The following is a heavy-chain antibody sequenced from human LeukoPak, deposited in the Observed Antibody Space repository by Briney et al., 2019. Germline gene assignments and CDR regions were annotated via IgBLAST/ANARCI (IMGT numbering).Heavy chain of an antibody. V-gene: IGHV3-23*01. CDR2: ISGSGDST. J-gene: IGHJ4*02. CDR3: ADSNYWYPVDY. D-gene: IGHD4-11*01. CDR1: GFTFSSYA. Sequence: PGGSLRLSCAASGFTFSSYAMRWVRQPPGKGLEWVSSISGSGDSTYYAGSVKGRFTISRDNSKNTLYLQMNSLRAEDTAVYYCADSNYWYPVDYWGQGTLVTVSS.